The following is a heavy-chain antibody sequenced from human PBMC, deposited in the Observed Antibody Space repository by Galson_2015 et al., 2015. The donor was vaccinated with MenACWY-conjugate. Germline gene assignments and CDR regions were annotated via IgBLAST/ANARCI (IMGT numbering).Heavy chain of an antibody. CDR3: ARDARWGWPYALDI. CDR1: GFTFSSYS. V-gene: IGHV3-21*01. J-gene: IGHJ3*02. CDR2: ISSSSSYI. Sequence: SLRLSCAASGFTFSSYSMNWVRQAPGKGLEWVSSISSSSSYIYYADSVKGRFTISRDNAKNSLYLQMNSLRAEDTAVYYCARDARWGWPYALDIWGQGTMVTVSS. D-gene: IGHD3-16*01.